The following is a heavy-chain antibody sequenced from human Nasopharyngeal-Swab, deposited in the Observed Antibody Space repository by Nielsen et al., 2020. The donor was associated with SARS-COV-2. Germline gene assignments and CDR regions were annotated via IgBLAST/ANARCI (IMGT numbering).Heavy chain of an antibody. V-gene: IGHV3-7*01. J-gene: IGHJ4*02. D-gene: IGHD3-10*01. CDR1: EFTFRDYW. Sequence: GESLKISCVAPEFTFRDYWMSWVRQAPAKGLEWVASIKQDGSEKNYVDSVKGRFTISRDNAKNSLFLQMDSLRTEDTAFYYCARVGGRTSPMGSWGQGTLVTVSS. CDR2: IKQDGSEK. CDR3: ARVGGRTSPMGS.